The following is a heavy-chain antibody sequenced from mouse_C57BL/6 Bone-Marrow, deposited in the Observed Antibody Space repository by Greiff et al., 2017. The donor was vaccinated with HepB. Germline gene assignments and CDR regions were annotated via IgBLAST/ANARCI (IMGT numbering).Heavy chain of an antibody. CDR1: EYEFPSHD. V-gene: IGHV5-2*01. CDR2: INSDGGST. CDR3: ARRLSTMITFYAMDY. Sequence: EVQLVESGGGLVQPGESLKLSCESNEYEFPSHDMSWVRKTPEKRLELVAAINSDGGSTYYPDTMERRFIISRDNTKKTLYLQMSSLRSEDTALYYCARRLSTMITFYAMDYWGQGTSVTVSS. J-gene: IGHJ4*01. D-gene: IGHD2-4*01.